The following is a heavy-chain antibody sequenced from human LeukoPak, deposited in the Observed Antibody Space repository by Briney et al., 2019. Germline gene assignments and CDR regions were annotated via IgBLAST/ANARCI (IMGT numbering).Heavy chain of an antibody. CDR2: TYYRSKWYN. CDR3: ARDQGGVSYYDGSEGYFDY. Sequence: SQTLSLTCAISGDSVSSNSAAWNWIRQSPSRGLEWLGRTYYRSKWYNDYAVSVKSRITINPDTSKNQFSLQLNSVTPEDTAVYYCARDQGGVSYYDGSEGYFDYWGQGTLVTVSS. J-gene: IGHJ4*02. V-gene: IGHV6-1*01. CDR1: GDSVSSNSAA. D-gene: IGHD3-22*01.